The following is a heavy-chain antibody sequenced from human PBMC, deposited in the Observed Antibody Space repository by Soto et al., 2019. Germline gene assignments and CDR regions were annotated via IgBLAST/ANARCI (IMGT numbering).Heavy chain of an antibody. V-gene: IGHV3-13*01. D-gene: IGHD6-13*01. Sequence: GGSLRLSCAASGFTFSSYDMHWVRQATGKGLEWVSAIGTAGDTYYPGSVKGRFTISRENAKNSLYLQMNSLRAGDTAVYYCARTGRVNDAFEIWGKGTMVPVSS. J-gene: IGHJ3*02. CDR3: ARTGRVNDAFEI. CDR1: GFTFSSYD. CDR2: IGTAGDT.